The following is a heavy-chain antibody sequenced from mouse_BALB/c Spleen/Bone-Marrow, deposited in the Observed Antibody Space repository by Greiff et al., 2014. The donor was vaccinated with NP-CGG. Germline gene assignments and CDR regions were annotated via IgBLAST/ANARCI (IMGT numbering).Heavy chain of an antibody. Sequence: VKLVESGAELMKPGASVKISCKATGYTFSSYWIEWVKQRPGHGLEWIGEILPGSGSTNYNEKFKGKATFTADTSSNTAYMRLSSLTSENSAVYYCARSTGTWDYWGQGTTLTVSS. CDR3: ARSTGTWDY. CDR2: ILPGSGST. J-gene: IGHJ2*01. D-gene: IGHD4-1*02. V-gene: IGHV1-9*01. CDR1: GYTFSSYW.